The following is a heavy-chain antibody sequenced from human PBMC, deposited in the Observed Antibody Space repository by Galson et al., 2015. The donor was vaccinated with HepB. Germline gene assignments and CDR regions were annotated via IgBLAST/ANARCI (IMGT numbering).Heavy chain of an antibody. CDR3: ARDLSPGGDLSQRPIGY. CDR2: IWYDGSNK. V-gene: IGHV3-33*01. D-gene: IGHD3-10*01. CDR1: GFTFSSYG. Sequence: SLRLSCAASGFTFSSYGMHWVRQAPGKGLEWVAVIWYDGSNKYYADSVKGRFTISRDNSKNTLYLQMNSLRAEDTAVYYCARDLSPGGDLSQRPIGYWGQGTLVTVSS. J-gene: IGHJ4*02.